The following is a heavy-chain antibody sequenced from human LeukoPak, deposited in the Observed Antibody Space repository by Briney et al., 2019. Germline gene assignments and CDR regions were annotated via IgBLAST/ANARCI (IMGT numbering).Heavy chain of an antibody. CDR2: IYSGGST. J-gene: IGHJ6*02. CDR1: GFTVSSNY. CDR3: ARGDGFGGYYYYYGMDV. D-gene: IGHD3-10*01. Sequence: PGGSLRLSCAVSGFTVSSNYMNWVRQAPGKGLEWVSIIYSGGSTYYTDSVKGRFTISRDNAKNTLYLQMNSLRAEDTAVYYCARGDGFGGYYYYYGMDVWGQGTTVTVSS. V-gene: IGHV3-53*01.